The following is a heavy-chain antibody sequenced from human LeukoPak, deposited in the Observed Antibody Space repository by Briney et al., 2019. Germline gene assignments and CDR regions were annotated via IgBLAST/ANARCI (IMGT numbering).Heavy chain of an antibody. CDR1: GCTFTGYY. CDR3: ARSPGHYDFWSGYYYYFDY. CDR2: INPNSGGT. J-gene: IGHJ4*02. V-gene: IGHV1-2*02. Sequence: ASVKVSCKASGCTFTGYYMHWVRQAPGQGLEWMGWINPNSGGTNYAQKFQGRVTMTRDTSLSTAYMELSRLRSDDTAVYYCARSPGHYDFWSGYYYYFDYWGQGTLVTVSS. D-gene: IGHD3-3*01.